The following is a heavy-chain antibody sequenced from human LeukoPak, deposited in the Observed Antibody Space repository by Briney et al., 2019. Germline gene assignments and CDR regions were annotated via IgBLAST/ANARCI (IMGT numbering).Heavy chain of an antibody. D-gene: IGHD2-21*02. Sequence: GGSLRLSCAASGFTFSSYAMSWVRQAPGKGLEWVSYISSSGSTIYYADSVKGRFTISRDNAKNSLYLQMNSLRAEDTAVYYCARDLGGDCDYDAFDIWGQGTMVTVSS. V-gene: IGHV3-48*04. CDR3: ARDLGGDCDYDAFDI. CDR2: ISSSGSTI. CDR1: GFTFSSYA. J-gene: IGHJ3*02.